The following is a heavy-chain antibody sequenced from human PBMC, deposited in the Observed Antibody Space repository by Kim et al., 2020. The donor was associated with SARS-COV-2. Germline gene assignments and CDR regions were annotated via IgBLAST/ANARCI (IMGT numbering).Heavy chain of an antibody. Sequence: GGSLRLSCAASGFTFSSYSMNWVRQAPGEGLEWVSSISSSSSYIYYADSVKGRFTISRDNAKNSLYLQMNSLRAEDTAVYYCARDGFSSSWYSYYYGMDVWGQGTTVTVSS. CDR3: ARDGFSSSWYSYYYGMDV. CDR2: ISSSSSYI. CDR1: GFTFSSYS. D-gene: IGHD6-13*01. V-gene: IGHV3-21*01. J-gene: IGHJ6*02.